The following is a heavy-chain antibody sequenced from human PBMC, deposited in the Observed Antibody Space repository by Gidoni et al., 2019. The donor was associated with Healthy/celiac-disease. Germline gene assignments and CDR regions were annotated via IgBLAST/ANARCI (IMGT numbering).Heavy chain of an antibody. J-gene: IGHJ5*02. D-gene: IGHD6-6*01. Sequence: QLQLVQSGAAVNKPASSVKVSCKASAGTFRSYAISWVRQAPGQGLEWMGGIIPIFGTAKYAQKVQGRGTITADESTSTAYMELSSLRSEDTAVYYCARDPSSSSFNWFDPWGQGTLVTVSS. V-gene: IGHV1-69*01. CDR1: AGTFRSYA. CDR2: IIPIFGTA. CDR3: ARDPSSSSFNWFDP.